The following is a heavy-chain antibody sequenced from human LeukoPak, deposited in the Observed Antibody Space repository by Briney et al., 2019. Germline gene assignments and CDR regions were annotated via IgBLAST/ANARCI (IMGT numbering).Heavy chain of an antibody. Sequence: SETLSLTCTVSGGSISSYYWSWIRQPAGKGLEWIGRIYTSGSSNYNPSLKSRVTMSVDTSKNQFSLKLSSVTAADTAVYYCAREDPQTTVPEGMDVWGQGTTVTVSS. CDR3: AREDPQTTVPEGMDV. D-gene: IGHD4-17*01. CDR1: GGSISSYY. J-gene: IGHJ6*02. CDR2: IYTSGSS. V-gene: IGHV4-4*07.